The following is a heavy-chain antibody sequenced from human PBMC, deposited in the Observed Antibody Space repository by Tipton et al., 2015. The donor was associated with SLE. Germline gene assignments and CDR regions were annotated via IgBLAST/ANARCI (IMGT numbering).Heavy chain of an antibody. Sequence: SLRLSCAASGLNVEDNYMNWVRQAPGKGLEWVSILYSGGRTSYADSVKGRFTISRDNSKNTLYLQMNSLTTEDTAVYYCARDHILTGYYPYFDYWGQGTLVTVSP. CDR1: GLNVEDNY. CDR3: ARDHILTGYYPYFDY. CDR2: LYSGGRT. V-gene: IGHV3-66*02. D-gene: IGHD3-9*01. J-gene: IGHJ4*02.